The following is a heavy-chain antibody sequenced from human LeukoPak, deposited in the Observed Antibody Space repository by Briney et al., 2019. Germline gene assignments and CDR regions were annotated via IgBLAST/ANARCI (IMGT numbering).Heavy chain of an antibody. Sequence: KPSETLSLTCPVSGASVSRNYWSWIRQPPGKGLEWIGYIYYSGSANYNPSLKSRVTISVDTSKNQFSLKLSSVTAADTAVYYWARQYYYHSRGYCDHWGRGTVVSVSS. CDR3: ARQYYYHSRGYCDH. CDR2: IYYSGSA. D-gene: IGHD3-22*01. J-gene: IGHJ4*02. V-gene: IGHV4-59*08. CDR1: GASVSRNY.